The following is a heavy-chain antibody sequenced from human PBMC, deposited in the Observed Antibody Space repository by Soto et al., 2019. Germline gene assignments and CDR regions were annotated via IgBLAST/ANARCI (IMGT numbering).Heavy chain of an antibody. V-gene: IGHV4-34*02. CDR1: GGSLRGSY. Sequence: QVHLQQWGAGLLKPSETLSLTCGVYGGSLRGSYWSWIRQPPGKALEWLGQVTHSGSTTFNPSLKSRVSVSVDTSDSQFSLKLTSVTAADTAVYYCARGHIPVYGPVPDYFDSWGQGTLVTVSS. J-gene: IGHJ4*02. CDR3: ARGHIPVYGPVPDYFDS. D-gene: IGHD2-8*01. CDR2: VTHSGST.